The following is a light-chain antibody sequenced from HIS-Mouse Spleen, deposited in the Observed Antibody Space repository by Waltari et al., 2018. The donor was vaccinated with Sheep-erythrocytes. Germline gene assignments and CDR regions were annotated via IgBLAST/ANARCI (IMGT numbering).Light chain of an antibody. Sequence: DIQMTQSPSSVSASVGDRVTITCRAGQGISSWLGWYQQKPGKAPKLLIYAASSVQRGVPSRFSGSGSGTDFTLTISSLQPEDFATYYCQQANSFPPTFGQGTKVEIK. CDR2: AAS. J-gene: IGKJ1*01. CDR1: QGISSW. V-gene: IGKV1-12*01. CDR3: QQANSFPPT.